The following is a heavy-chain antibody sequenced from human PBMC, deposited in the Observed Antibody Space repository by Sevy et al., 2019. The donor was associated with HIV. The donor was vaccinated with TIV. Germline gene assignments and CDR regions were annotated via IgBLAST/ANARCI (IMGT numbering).Heavy chain of an antibody. J-gene: IGHJ4*02. D-gene: IGHD2-2*03. CDR3: ARAKNGCGNAFDY. CDR2: IYSVGTT. Sequence: GGSLRLSCAASGLTVSSNYMSWVRQAPGKGLEWVSVIYSVGTTYHADSVKGRFTITRDNSKNTLYLQMNSLRAEDTAVYDCARAKNGCGNAFDYWGQGTLVTVSS. CDR1: GLTVSSNY. V-gene: IGHV3-66*01.